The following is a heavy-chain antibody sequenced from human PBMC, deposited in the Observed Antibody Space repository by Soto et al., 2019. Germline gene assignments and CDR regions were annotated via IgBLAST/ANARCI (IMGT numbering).Heavy chain of an antibody. CDR2: IDYNGRA. J-gene: IGHJ4*02. Sequence: QVQLQESGPGLVKPSETLPLTCSVSDGSVTGYCWSWIRQPPGKGLEWIGCIDYNGRAHYNPSLPRRXTXSXXTSNNHFSLKLSSVTTTDTAVYYCARGPDHSQVGYWGQGTLVTVSS. CDR1: DGSVTGYC. D-gene: IGHD4-4*01. V-gene: IGHV4-59*02. CDR3: ARGPDHSQVGY.